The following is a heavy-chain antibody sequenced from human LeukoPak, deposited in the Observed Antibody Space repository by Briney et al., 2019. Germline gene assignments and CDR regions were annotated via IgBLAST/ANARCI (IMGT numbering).Heavy chain of an antibody. Sequence: GGSLGLSCAASRFTFSDYYMSWIRQAPGKGLEWVSYITHSGSTISYADSVKGRFTISRDNAKNSLYLQMNSLRAEDTAVYYCARVVGKWEFDYWGQGTLVTVSS. CDR2: ITHSGSTI. D-gene: IGHD1-26*01. J-gene: IGHJ4*02. V-gene: IGHV3-11*01. CDR1: RFTFSDYY. CDR3: ARVVGKWEFDY.